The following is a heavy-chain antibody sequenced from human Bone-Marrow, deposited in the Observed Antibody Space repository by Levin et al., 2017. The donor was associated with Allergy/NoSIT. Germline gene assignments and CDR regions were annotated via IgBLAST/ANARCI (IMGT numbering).Heavy chain of an antibody. CDR3: ARRHYGDYVSYYGMDV. J-gene: IGHJ6*02. CDR1: GFTFSSYG. CDR2: IWYDGSYK. D-gene: IGHD4-17*01. Sequence: PGGSLRLSCAASGFTFSSYGMQWVRQAPGKGLEWVALIWYDGSYKYYADSVKGRFTISRDNSKNTLYLQMNSLRAEDTAVYFCARRHYGDYVSYYGMDVWGQGTTVTVSS. V-gene: IGHV3-33*01.